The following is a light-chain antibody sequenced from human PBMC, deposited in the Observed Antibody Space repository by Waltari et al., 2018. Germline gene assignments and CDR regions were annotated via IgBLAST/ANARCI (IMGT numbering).Light chain of an antibody. Sequence: DIQMTQSPPSVSASVGDRVTITCRASQGIRSWLAWYQQKPGKAPKLLIYAASSLQGGVPSRFSGSGSGTEFTLTISSLQPEDVAVYYCHQYFSPHWTFGQGTKVEIK. CDR3: HQYFSPHWT. CDR2: AAS. V-gene: IGKV1-12*01. CDR1: QGIRSW. J-gene: IGKJ1*01.